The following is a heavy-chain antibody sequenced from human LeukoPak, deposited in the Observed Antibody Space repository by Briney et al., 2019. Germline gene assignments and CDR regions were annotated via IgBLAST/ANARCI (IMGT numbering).Heavy chain of an antibody. V-gene: IGHV3-7*01. J-gene: IGHJ4*02. D-gene: IGHD3-22*01. CDR2: IKQDGSEK. CDR3: AKAGPYYYDSSGFDY. CDR1: GFTFSSYW. Sequence: SGGSLRLSCAASGFTFSSYWMSWVRQAPGKGLEWVANIKQDGSEKYYVDSVKGRFTISRDNAKNSLYLQMNSLRAEDTAVYYCAKAGPYYYDSSGFDYWGQGTLVTVSS.